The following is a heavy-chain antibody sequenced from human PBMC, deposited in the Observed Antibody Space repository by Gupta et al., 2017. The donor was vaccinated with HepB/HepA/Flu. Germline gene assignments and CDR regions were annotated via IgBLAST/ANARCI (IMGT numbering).Heavy chain of an antibody. D-gene: IGHD5-18*01. J-gene: IGHJ3*02. CDR1: GFSLSTSGMC. V-gene: IGHV2-70*15. CDR2: IDWDDDK. Sequence: QVTLRESGPALVKPTQTLTLTCTFSGFSLSTSGMCVSWIRQPPGKALEWLARIDWDDDKYYSTSLKTRLTISKDTSKNQVVLTMTNMDPVDTATYYCARIIPKGHTAMVTGAFDIWGQGTMVTVSS. CDR3: ARIIPKGHTAMVTGAFDI.